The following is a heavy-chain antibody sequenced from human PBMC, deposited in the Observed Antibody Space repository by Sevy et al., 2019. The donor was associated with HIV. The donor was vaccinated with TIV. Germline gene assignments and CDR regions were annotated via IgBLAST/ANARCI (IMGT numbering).Heavy chain of an antibody. Sequence: SETLSLTCTVSGGPMTTYYWSWLRQPPGKGLEWIGYVYYSGSTKYNPSLKSRVTISVDTSKNQFSLKLTSVTAADTAVYYCAKGFYGAFDPWCQGTLVTVSS. CDR3: AKGFYGAFDP. D-gene: IGHD4-17*01. V-gene: IGHV4-59*03. J-gene: IGHJ5*02. CDR2: VYYSGST. CDR1: GGPMTTYY.